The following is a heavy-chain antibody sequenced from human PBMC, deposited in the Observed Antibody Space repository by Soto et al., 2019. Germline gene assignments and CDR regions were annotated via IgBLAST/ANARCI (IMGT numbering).Heavy chain of an antibody. CDR1: GFTFSSYS. CDR3: ARNLGLTTLVDY. Sequence: GGSLRLSCAASGFTFSSYSMNWVRQAPGKGLEWVSSISSSSSYIYYADSVKGRFTISRDNAKNSLYLQMNSLRAEDTAVYYCARNLGLTTLVDYWGQGTLVTVSS. D-gene: IGHD4-4*01. CDR2: ISSSSSYI. V-gene: IGHV3-21*01. J-gene: IGHJ4*02.